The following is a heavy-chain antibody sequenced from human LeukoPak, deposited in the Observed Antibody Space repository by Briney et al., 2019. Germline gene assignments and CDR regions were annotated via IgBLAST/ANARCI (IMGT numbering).Heavy chain of an antibody. Sequence: PSETLSLTCTVSGGSISNYYWSWIRQPPGKGLEWIGYIYYSGSTNYNPSLKSRVTISVDTSKNQFSLKLSSVTAADTAVYYCARDPEMAAAAFDIWGQGTMVTVSS. CDR3: ARDPEMAAAAFDI. J-gene: IGHJ3*02. V-gene: IGHV4-59*01. CDR2: IYYSGST. D-gene: IGHD5-24*01. CDR1: GGSISNYY.